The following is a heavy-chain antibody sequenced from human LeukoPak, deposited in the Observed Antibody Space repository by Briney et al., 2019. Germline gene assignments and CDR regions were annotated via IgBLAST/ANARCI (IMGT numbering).Heavy chain of an antibody. CDR3: ARDTKRFQKYYFDY. V-gene: IGHV3-11*06. CDR1: GFTFSDYY. D-gene: IGHD3-3*01. J-gene: IGHJ4*02. Sequence: GGSLILSCAASGFTFSDYYMSWIRQAPGKGLEWISYISSSSSYTNYADPVKGRFTISRDNAKNSLYLQMNSLRAEDTAVYYCARDTKRFQKYYFDYWGQGTLVTVSS. CDR2: ISSSSSYT.